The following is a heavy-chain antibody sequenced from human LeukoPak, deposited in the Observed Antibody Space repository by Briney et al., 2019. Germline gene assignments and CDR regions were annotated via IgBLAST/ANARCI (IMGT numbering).Heavy chain of an antibody. CDR1: GGSISSYY. Sequence: SETLSLTCTVSGGSISSYYWSWIRQPPGKGLEWIGYIYYGGSTNYNPSLKSRVTISVDTSKNRFSLKLSFVTAVDTAVYFCARYCSGGSCYGGFDYWGQGTLVTVSS. D-gene: IGHD2-15*01. CDR3: ARYCSGGSCYGGFDY. CDR2: IYYGGST. V-gene: IGHV4-59*01. J-gene: IGHJ4*02.